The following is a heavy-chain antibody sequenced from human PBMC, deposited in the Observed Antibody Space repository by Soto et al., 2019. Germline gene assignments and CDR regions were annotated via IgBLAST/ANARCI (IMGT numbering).Heavy chain of an antibody. CDR1: GESFSGYY. D-gene: IGHD3-22*01. CDR2: INHSGST. V-gene: IGHV4-34*01. CDR3: ARGKYYYDSSGYLTAYYYNGMDV. Sequence: SETLSLTCAVYGESFSGYYWSWIRQPPGKGLAWIGEINHSGSTNYNPSLKSRVTISVDTSKNQFSLKLSSVTAADTAVYYCARGKYYYDSSGYLTAYYYNGMDVWGQGTTVTVAS. J-gene: IGHJ6*02.